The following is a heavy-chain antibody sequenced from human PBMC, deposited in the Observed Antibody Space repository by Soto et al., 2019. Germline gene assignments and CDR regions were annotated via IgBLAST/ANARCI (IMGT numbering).Heavy chain of an antibody. J-gene: IGHJ6*03. CDR1: GFTFSDYT. V-gene: IGHV3-21*01. CDR3: TRAASTAHKHLDFYYHRDV. CDR2: ISTTSSNI. Sequence: EEQLVESGGGLIKPGGSLRLSCVGSGFTFSDYTLNWVRQAPGRGLEWVSSISTTSSNIYYASSVKGRFTISRDNAKNPLYLQMDSLTAADTVVYYCTRAASTAHKHLDFYYHRDVWGKGTTVTVSS.